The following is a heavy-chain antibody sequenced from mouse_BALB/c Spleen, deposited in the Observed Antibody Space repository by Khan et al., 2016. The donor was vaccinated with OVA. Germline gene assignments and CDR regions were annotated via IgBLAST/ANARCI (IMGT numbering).Heavy chain of an antibody. Sequence: EVQLVESGPGLVKPSQSLSLTCTVTGYSITSDFAWNWIRQFPGNKLEWMGYISSTGSTSYSPSLKSRFYITRDTSKNQFFLHLNSVTTEDTATYYCARSLYYSDSYAMDYWGQGTSVTVSS. CDR3: ARSLYYSDSYAMDY. V-gene: IGHV3-2*02. D-gene: IGHD2-13*01. CDR2: ISSTGST. CDR1: GYSITSDFA. J-gene: IGHJ4*01.